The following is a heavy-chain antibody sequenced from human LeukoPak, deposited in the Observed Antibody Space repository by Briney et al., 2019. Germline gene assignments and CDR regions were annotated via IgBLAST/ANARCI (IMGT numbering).Heavy chain of an antibody. D-gene: IGHD3-22*01. CDR3: ARHYGLTYYDSSAYEY. V-gene: IGHV4-39*01. Sequence: SETLSLTCTVSGSSISGSSFYWGWIRQPPGKGLEWIGSMYESGSTFYSPSLKSRVTISIDTSKNQFSLKLNSVTAADTAVYSCARHYGLTYYDSSAYEYWGQGTLVTVSS. CDR2: MYESGST. CDR1: GSSISGSSFY. J-gene: IGHJ4*02.